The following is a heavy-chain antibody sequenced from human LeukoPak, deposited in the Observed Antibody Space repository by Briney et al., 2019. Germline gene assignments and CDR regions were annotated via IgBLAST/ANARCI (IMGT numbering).Heavy chain of an antibody. CDR3: ARVPPSAHQVFSSDY. V-gene: IGHV1-18*04. D-gene: IGHD1-14*01. J-gene: IGHJ4*02. CDR2: ISANNGET. Sequence: ASVKVSRKASGYTFTNYGISWVRQAPGQGLEWMSWISANNGETRYEQNFQGRVTMTTDTSTTTAYMELRSLRSDDTAVYYCARVPPSAHQVFSSDYWGQGTQVTVSS. CDR1: GYTFTNYG.